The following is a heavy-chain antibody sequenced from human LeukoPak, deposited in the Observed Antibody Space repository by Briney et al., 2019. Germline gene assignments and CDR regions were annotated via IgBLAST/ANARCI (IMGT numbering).Heavy chain of an antibody. CDR2: IKQDGSEK. V-gene: IGHV3-7*01. Sequence: GGSLRLSCAASGFTFSSYWMSWVRQAPGKGLEWVANIKQDGSEKYYVDSVKGRFTISRDNAKNSLYLQMNSLRAEDTAVYCCARDDSSGWSLYYYYYYGMDVWGQGTTVTVSS. D-gene: IGHD6-19*01. CDR3: ARDDSSGWSLYYYYYYGMDV. J-gene: IGHJ6*02. CDR1: GFTFSSYW.